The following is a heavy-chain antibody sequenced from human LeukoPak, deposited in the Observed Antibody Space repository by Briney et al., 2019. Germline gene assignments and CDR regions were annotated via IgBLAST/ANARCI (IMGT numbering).Heavy chain of an antibody. J-gene: IGHJ6*03. CDR3: AKGSDQFNYYNYMDV. CDR2: ISGSGGST. Sequence: AGGSLRLSCAASGFTFSRYVMSWVRQAPGKGLQWVSFISGSGGSTFYADSVKGRFTISRDNSKKTLYLQTSSLTAEDTAVYYCAKGSDQFNYYNYMDVWGKGTTVTVSS. D-gene: IGHD3-3*01. CDR1: GFTFSRYV. V-gene: IGHV3-23*01.